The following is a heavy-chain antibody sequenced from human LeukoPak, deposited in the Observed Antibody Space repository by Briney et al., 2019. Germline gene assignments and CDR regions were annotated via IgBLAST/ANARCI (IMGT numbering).Heavy chain of an antibody. CDR2: ISGGDTM. J-gene: IGHJ4*02. CDR1: GFTFSSYE. V-gene: IGHV3-48*03. D-gene: IGHD3-10*01. Sequence: GGSLRLSCAASGFTFSSYEMNWVRQAPGKGLEWVSYISGGDTMYYADSVKGRFTISRDNAKNSLYLQVNSLRDEDTAVYYCARGRGLTLSYHYFDYWGQGTLVTVSS. CDR3: ARGRGLTLSYHYFDY.